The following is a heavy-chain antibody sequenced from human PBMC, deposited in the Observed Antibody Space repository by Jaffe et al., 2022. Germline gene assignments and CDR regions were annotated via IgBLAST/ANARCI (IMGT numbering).Heavy chain of an antibody. J-gene: IGHJ3*02. CDR3: AREGPYGSGGDAFDI. Sequence: QVQLVQSGAEVKKPGASVKVSCKASGYTFTGYYMHWVRQAPGQGLEWMGWINPNSGGTNYAQKFQGRVTMTRDTSISTAYMELSRLRSDDTAVYYCAREGPYGSGGDAFDIWGQGTMVTVSS. CDR2: INPNSGGT. D-gene: IGHD3-10*01. CDR1: GYTFTGYY. V-gene: IGHV1-2*02.